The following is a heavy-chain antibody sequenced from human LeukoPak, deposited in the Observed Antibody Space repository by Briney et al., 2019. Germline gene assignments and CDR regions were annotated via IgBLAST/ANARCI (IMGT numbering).Heavy chain of an antibody. D-gene: IGHD6-19*01. V-gene: IGHV1-2*02. J-gene: IGHJ4*02. Sequence: ASVKASCKASGYTFTAYYLHWVRQAPGQGLEWMGWFNLYSCGTNYEQKFQDRVTMTRDTSISTDYMELSRVRSDDTAVYYCARRGYSSGYAPCDYWGQGTLVTVSS. CDR2: FNLYSCGT. CDR1: GYTFTAYY. CDR3: ARRGYSSGYAPCDY.